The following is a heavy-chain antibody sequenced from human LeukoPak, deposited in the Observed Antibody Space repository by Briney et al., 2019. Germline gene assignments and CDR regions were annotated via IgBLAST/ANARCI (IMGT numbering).Heavy chain of an antibody. V-gene: IGHV3-23*01. D-gene: IGHD6-19*01. J-gene: IGHJ4*02. Sequence: GRSLRLSCAASGFTFSTYAMSWVRQAPGRGLEWVSAVRDSGSSTYYADSVKGRFTISRDNSKNTLYLQMNSLRAEDTALYYCAKGKGSSGWYDWGQGTLVTVSS. CDR1: GFTFSTYA. CDR2: VRDSGSST. CDR3: AKGKGSSGWYD.